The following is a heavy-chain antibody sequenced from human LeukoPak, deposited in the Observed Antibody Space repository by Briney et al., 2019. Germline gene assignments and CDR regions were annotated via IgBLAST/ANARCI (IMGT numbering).Heavy chain of an antibody. CDR1: GGSINDAS. J-gene: IGHJ4*02. CDR3: ARVGTYYRSLDS. D-gene: IGHD3-10*01. Sequence: PSETLSLTCTVSGGSINDASWNWIRQPPGQGLEWIGYIYHSGGTNYNPSLKSRVTISLDTSKNQFSLKLSCVTAAEPAVYYCARVGTYYRSLDSWGQGTLVTVSS. CDR2: IYHSGGT. V-gene: IGHV4-59*01.